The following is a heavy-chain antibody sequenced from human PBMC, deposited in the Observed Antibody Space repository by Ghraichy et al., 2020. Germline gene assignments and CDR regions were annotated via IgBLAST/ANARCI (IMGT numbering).Heavy chain of an antibody. CDR2: ISSSSYI. J-gene: IGHJ6*02. D-gene: IGHD2-2*02. Sequence: GESLNISCAASGFTFSSYSMNWVRQAPGKGLEWVSSISSSSYIYYADSVKGRFTISRDNAKNSLYLQMNSLRAEDTAVYYCAREVVPAAINYYGMDVWGQGTTVTVSS. CDR3: AREVVPAAINYYGMDV. V-gene: IGHV3-21*01. CDR1: GFTFSSYS.